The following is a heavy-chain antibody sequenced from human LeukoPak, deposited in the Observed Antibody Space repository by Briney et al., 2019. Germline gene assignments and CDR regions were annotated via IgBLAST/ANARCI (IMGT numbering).Heavy chain of an antibody. D-gene: IGHD6-19*01. CDR1: GYTFTSYY. J-gene: IGHJ4*02. CDR2: INPSGGST. Sequence: ASVKVSCKASGYTFTSYYMHWVRQAPGQGLEWMGIINPSGGSTSYAQKFQGRVTMTRDMSTSTVYMELSSLRSEDTAVYYCARDFRDGSSGWVYFDYWGQGTLVTVSS. CDR3: ARDFRDGSSGWVYFDY. V-gene: IGHV1-46*01.